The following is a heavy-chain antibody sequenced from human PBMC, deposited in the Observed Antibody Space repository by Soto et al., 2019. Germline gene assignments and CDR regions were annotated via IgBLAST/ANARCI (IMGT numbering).Heavy chain of an antibody. V-gene: IGHV4-39*01. CDR2: IYYSGST. Sequence: SETRSITCPVSGGSISSSSYYWGWIRQPPGKGLEWIGSIYYSGSTYYNPSLKSRVTISVDTSKNQFSLKLSSVTAADTAVYYCARRKTYSSSWYAWFDPWGQGTLVTVSS. CDR1: GGSISSSSYY. D-gene: IGHD6-13*01. CDR3: ARRKTYSSSWYAWFDP. J-gene: IGHJ5*02.